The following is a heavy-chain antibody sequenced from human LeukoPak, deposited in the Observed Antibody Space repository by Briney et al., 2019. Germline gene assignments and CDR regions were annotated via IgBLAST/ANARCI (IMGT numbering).Heavy chain of an antibody. CDR3: AREWELVY. CDR1: GFRFDDYG. D-gene: IGHD1-26*01. Sequence: GGSLRLSCVASGFRFDDYGMTWVRQAPGKGLEWVAGINGRGDTTGYADSVKGRFTISRDNSKNTLYLQMNSLRAEDTAVYYCAREWELVYWGQGTLVTVSS. J-gene: IGHJ4*02. V-gene: IGHV3-20*04. CDR2: INGRGDTT.